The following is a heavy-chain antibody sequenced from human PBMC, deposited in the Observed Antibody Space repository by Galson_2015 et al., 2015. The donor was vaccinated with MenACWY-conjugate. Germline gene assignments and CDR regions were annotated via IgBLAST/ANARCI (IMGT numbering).Heavy chain of an antibody. V-gene: IGHV3-33*01. D-gene: IGHD2-2*01. CDR3: ARDYCSSTSCYFDY. Sequence: SLRLSCAASGFTFSSYGMHWVRQAPGKGLEWVAVIWSDGSNKYSADSVKGRFTISRDNSKNTLYLQMNSLRAEDTSVYYCARDYCSSTSCYFDYWGQGTPVTVSS. CDR1: GFTFSSYG. CDR2: IWSDGSNK. J-gene: IGHJ4*02.